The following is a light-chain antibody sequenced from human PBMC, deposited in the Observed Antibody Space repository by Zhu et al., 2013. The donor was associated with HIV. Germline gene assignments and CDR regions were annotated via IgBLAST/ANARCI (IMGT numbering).Light chain of an antibody. V-gene: IGKV1-9*01. CDR1: QRISTF. CDR3: QQYNYYST. Sequence: DIQLTQSPSFLSASVGDRVTITCRASQRISTFLAWYQQKPGKAPKVLIYDASTLESGVPSRFSGFVSGTEFTLTISSLQPDDSATYYCQQYNYYSTFGQGTKVEIK. CDR2: DAS. J-gene: IGKJ1*01.